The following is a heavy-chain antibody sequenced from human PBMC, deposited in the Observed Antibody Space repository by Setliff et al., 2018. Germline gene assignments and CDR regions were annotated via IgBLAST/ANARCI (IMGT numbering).Heavy chain of an antibody. CDR3: ARLRGAFDY. J-gene: IGHJ4*02. CDR1: GDSVIGGIYY. Sequence: SETLSLTCAVSGDSVIGGIYYWGWIRQPPGKGLEWIGYIYYSGSTNYNPSLESRVTISVDTSKNQFSLRLNSATAADTAVYYCARLRGAFDYWGQGTLVTVSS. V-gene: IGHV4-61*01. CDR2: IYYSGST. D-gene: IGHD3-16*01.